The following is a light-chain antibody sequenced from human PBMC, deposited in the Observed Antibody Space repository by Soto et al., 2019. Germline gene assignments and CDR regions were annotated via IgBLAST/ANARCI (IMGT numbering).Light chain of an antibody. Sequence: EIVMTQSPATLSVSPGERATLSCRASQSVSSNLAWYQQKPGQAPRLLIYGASTRATRIPARVSGSGSATEFTLTISSLQSEDFAVYYCQQYNNWPPWTFGQGTKVEIK. CDR3: QQYNNWPPWT. CDR1: QSVSSN. V-gene: IGKV3-15*01. J-gene: IGKJ1*01. CDR2: GAS.